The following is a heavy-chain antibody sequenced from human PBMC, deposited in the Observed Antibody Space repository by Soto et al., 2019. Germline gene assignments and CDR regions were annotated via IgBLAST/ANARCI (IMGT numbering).Heavy chain of an antibody. CDR3: ATDLGAYGDYPGEY. V-gene: IGHV3-15*01. J-gene: IGHJ4*02. Sequence: EVRLVESGGDLVKPGGSLRLSCAASGFTFWSAWMSWVRQAPGKGLEWVGRIKSKNDGGTTDYAAPVKGRFTISRDDSKNTVLLQMNRLKTEDTALYFCATDLGAYGDYPGEYWGQGTLVTVSS. CDR1: GFTFWSAW. D-gene: IGHD4-17*01. CDR2: IKSKNDGGTT.